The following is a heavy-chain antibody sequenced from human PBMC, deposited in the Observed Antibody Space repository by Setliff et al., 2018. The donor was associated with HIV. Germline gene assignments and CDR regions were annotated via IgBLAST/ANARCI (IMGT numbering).Heavy chain of an antibody. CDR2: IYYDGTT. Sequence: SETLSLTCTVSGGSMSGLYWSWIRQPPGKGLEWVGYIYYDGTTTYNPSLKSRATISVDTSENQFSLMLSSATAADTAVYYCARRRSSGWYHYFDYWGQGTLVTVSS. CDR1: GGSMSGLY. CDR3: ARRRSSGWYHYFDY. V-gene: IGHV4-59*01. J-gene: IGHJ4*02. D-gene: IGHD6-19*01.